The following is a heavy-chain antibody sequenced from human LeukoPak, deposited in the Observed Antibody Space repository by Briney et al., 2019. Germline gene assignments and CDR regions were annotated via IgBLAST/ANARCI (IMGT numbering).Heavy chain of an antibody. CDR1: GFTFSSYA. J-gene: IGHJ4*02. CDR2: ISYDGSNK. D-gene: IGHD3/OR15-3a*01. Sequence: GGSLRLSCAASGFTFSSYAMHWVRQAPGKGLEWVAVISYDGSNKCYADSVKGRFTISRDNSKNTLYLQMNSLRAEDTAVYYCARDFGLFETQFDYWGQGTLVTVSS. CDR3: ARDFGLFETQFDY. V-gene: IGHV3-30-3*01.